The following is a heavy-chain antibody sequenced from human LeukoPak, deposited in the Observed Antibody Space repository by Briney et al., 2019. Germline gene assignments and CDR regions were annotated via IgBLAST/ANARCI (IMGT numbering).Heavy chain of an antibody. CDR3: AGRHAGQWLDYFDY. V-gene: IGHV1-46*01. D-gene: IGHD6-19*01. Sequence: ASVKVSCKASGYTFTSCFMHWVRQAPGQGLEWMGLINPVTGATTYAQKFQGRVTLTRDTSTSTVYMELSSLTSDDTAMYYCAGRHAGQWLDYFDYWGQGTLVTVSS. CDR1: GYTFTSCF. CDR2: INPVTGAT. J-gene: IGHJ4*02.